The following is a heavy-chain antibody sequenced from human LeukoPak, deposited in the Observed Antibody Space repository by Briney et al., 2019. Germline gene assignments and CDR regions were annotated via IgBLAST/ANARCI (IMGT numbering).Heavy chain of an antibody. J-gene: IGHJ4*02. Sequence: SETLSPTCTVSGGSISSYYWSWIRQPPGKGLEWIGYIYYSGSTNYNPSLKSRVTISVDTSKNQFSLKLSSVTAADTAVYYCASFGGYCSGGSCPDYWGQGTLVTVSS. CDR3: ASFGGYCSGGSCPDY. CDR1: GGSISSYY. CDR2: IYYSGST. V-gene: IGHV4-59*01. D-gene: IGHD2-15*01.